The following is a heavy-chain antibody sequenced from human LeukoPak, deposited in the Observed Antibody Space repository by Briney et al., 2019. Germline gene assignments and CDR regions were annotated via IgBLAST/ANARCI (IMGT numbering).Heavy chain of an antibody. D-gene: IGHD5-12*01. V-gene: IGHV3-53*01. J-gene: IGHJ4*02. CDR1: GFTVGSNY. CDR2: IYSGGDT. Sequence: GGSLRLSCAASGFTVGSNYMSWVRQAPGKGLEWVSVIYSGGDTYYPDSVKGRFTISRDNSKNTLYLQMNTLRAEDTAVYYCARASEYSGYDPFDYWGQGTLATVSS. CDR3: ARASEYSGYDPFDY.